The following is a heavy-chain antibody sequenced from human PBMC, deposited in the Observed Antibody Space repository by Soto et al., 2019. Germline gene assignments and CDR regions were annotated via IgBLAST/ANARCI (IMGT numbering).Heavy chain of an antibody. CDR1: GDSVSSNSAA. D-gene: IGHD6-19*01. J-gene: IGHJ6*02. V-gene: IGHV6-1*01. CDR2: TYYRSKWYN. CDR3: ATVAVAGTGRCWSYCYGIDV. Sequence: SQTLSLTCAISGDSVSSNSAAWNWIRQSPSRGLEWLGRTYYRSKWYNDYAVSVKSRITINPDTSKNQFSLQLNSVTPEDTAVYSCATVAVAGTGRCWSYCYGIDVSGQGTTVTVSS.